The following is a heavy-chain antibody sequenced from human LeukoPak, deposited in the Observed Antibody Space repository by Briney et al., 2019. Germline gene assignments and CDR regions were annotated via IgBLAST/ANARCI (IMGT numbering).Heavy chain of an antibody. Sequence: GGSLRLSCAASGFSFSSHWMHWVSQAPGKGLVWVSRINSDGSITSNADSVKGRFTISRDNAKNSLFLQMNSLRAEDTAVYYCVRDVWNYYDSSGYYYEDYWGQGTLVTASS. CDR1: GFSFSSHW. V-gene: IGHV3-74*01. CDR2: INSDGSIT. J-gene: IGHJ4*02. D-gene: IGHD3-22*01. CDR3: VRDVWNYYDSSGYYYEDY.